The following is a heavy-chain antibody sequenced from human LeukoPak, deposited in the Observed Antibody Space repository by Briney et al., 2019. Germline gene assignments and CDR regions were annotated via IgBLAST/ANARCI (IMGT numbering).Heavy chain of an antibody. J-gene: IGHJ4*02. Sequence: PGGSLRLSCAASGFTFSSYAMSWVRQAPGKGLEWIGEINHSGSTNYNPSLKSRVTISVDTSKNQFSLKLSSVTAADTAVYYCARAWYYYGSGSYFSGNLDYWGQGTLVTVSS. CDR2: INHSGST. D-gene: IGHD3-10*01. CDR3: ARAWYYYGSGSYFSGNLDY. CDR1: GFTFSSYA. V-gene: IGHV4-34*01.